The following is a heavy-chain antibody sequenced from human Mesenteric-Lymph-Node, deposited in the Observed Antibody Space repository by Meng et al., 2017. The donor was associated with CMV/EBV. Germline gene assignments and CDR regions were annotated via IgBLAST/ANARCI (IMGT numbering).Heavy chain of an antibody. D-gene: IGHD2-2*01. CDR1: GFTFNNYE. J-gene: IGHJ4*02. V-gene: IGHV3-48*03. CDR2: ISSSATSGTSI. Sequence: GESLKISCAASGFTFNNYEMNWVRQAPGKGLEWVSCISSSATSGTSIYYADSVKGRFTISRDYAKNSLYLQMNSLRAEDTAVYYCARQRGGYCSGTDCYSLQATLDYWGQGTLVTVSS. CDR3: ARQRGGYCSGTDCYSLQATLDY.